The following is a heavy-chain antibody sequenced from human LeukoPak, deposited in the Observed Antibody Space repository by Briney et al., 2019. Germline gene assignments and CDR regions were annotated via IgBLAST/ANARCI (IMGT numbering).Heavy chain of an antibody. J-gene: IGHJ4*02. CDR2: INHSGST. CDR3: ARVRRLRWLHPIDY. Sequence: PSETLSLTCALYGGSFSGYYWSWIRQPPGKGLEWIGEINHSGSTNYNPSLKSRVTISVDTSKNQFSLKLSSVTAADTAVYYCARVRRLRWLHPIDYWGQGTLVTVSS. V-gene: IGHV4-34*01. CDR1: GGSFSGYY. D-gene: IGHD4-17*01.